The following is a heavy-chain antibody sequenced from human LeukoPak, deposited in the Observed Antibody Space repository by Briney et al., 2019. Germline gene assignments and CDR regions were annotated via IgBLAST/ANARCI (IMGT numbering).Heavy chain of an antibody. CDR3: ARRSIRSGSYYGYFDY. CDR2: INPNSGGT. CDR1: GYTFTGYY. Sequence: ASVKVSCKASGYTFTGYYMHWVRQAPGQGLEWMGWINPNSGGTNYAQKFQGRVTMTRDTSISTAYMELSRLRSDDTAVYYCARRSIRSGSYYGYFDYWGQGTLVTVSS. J-gene: IGHJ4*02. D-gene: IGHD1-26*01. V-gene: IGHV1-2*02.